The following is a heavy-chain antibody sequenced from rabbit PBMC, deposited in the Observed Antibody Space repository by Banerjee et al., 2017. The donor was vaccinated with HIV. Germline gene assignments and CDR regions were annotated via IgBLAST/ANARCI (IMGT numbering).Heavy chain of an antibody. CDR1: TFDFSRYYM. Sequence: QEQLKETGGGLVQPGGSLTLSCKVPTFDFSRYYMSWVRQAPGKGLEWIGIIYIGKDFTDYASWVNGRFTISKTSSTTVTLQMTSLTAADTATYFCARDLAGVIGWNFGLWGPGTLVTV. J-gene: IGHJ4*01. V-gene: IGHV1S45*01. CDR2: IYIGKDFT. CDR3: ARDLAGVIGWNFGL. D-gene: IGHD4-1*01.